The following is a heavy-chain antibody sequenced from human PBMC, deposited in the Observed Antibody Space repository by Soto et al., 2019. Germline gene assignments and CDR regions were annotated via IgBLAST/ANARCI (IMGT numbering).Heavy chain of an antibody. Sequence: QIQLLQSGAEVKKPGASVKVTCKASGYTFRNFGISWVRQAPGQGLEWMGWISAYNANANDAQKFQGRLTMTADTSTSTAYMELRSLWSDDTAVYYCARENSYFDYWGQGTLVTVSS. J-gene: IGHJ4*02. V-gene: IGHV1-18*01. CDR2: ISAYNANA. CDR1: GYTFRNFG. CDR3: ARENSYFDY.